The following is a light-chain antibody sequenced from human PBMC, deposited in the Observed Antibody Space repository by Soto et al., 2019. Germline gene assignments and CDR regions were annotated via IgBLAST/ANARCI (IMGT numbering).Light chain of an antibody. CDR1: QSILHSSNNKDF. V-gene: IGKV4-1*01. CDR3: QQSYCIPLT. Sequence: DIVLTQSPASLAVSLGERATINCKSSQSILHSSNNKDFLAWYQQRPGQPPKLLIYWASTRESGVPDRFSGSGSGTDFTLTVSSLQAEDVAVCYCQQSYCIPLTFGGGTKVEI. J-gene: IGKJ4*01. CDR2: WAS.